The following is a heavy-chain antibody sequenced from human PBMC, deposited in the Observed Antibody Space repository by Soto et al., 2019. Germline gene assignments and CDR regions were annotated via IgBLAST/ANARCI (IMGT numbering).Heavy chain of an antibody. Sequence: LSRTCGVSGGTVASSHWWSWVRQSPGRGLEWIGNVYHTGDTNFNPSLQSRVTFSVDKSNNQFSLRLTPVTAADTAVYFCAREIVTAGGNNYFDPWGPGTPVTVSS. J-gene: IGHJ5*02. CDR1: GGTVASSHW. CDR2: VYHTGDT. CDR3: AREIVTAGGNNYFDP. D-gene: IGHD2-21*02. V-gene: IGHV4-4*01.